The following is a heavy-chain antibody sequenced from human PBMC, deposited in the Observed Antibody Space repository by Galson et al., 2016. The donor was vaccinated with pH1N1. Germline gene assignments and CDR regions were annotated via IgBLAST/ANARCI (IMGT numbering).Heavy chain of an antibody. V-gene: IGHV3-30*02. D-gene: IGHD4-17*01. CDR1: GFNFSTYG. CDR2: IRFDENNN. J-gene: IGHJ4*02. CDR3: AKDRAANSGDYWDY. Sequence: SLRLSCAASGFNFSTYGMHWVRQAPGKGLEWVAFIRFDENNNYYADSVKGRFTISRDSSKNMLYLQMNSLRAEDTAVYYCAKDRAANSGDYWDYWGQGTLVTVSS.